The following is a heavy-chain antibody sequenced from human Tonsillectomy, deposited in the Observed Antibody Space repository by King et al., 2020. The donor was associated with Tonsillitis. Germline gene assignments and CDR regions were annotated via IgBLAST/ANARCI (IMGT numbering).Heavy chain of an antibody. D-gene: IGHD3-3*01. CDR2: IYTSGST. J-gene: IGHJ4*02. CDR1: GGSISSGSYY. CDR3: ARADYDFWSGYFFDY. Sequence: PLQESGPGLVKPSQTLSLTCTVSGGSISSGSYYWSWIRQPAGKGLEWIWRIYTSGSTNYNPSLKSRVTISVDTSKNQFSLKLSSVTAADTAVYYCARADYDFWSGYFFDYWGQGTLVTVSS. V-gene: IGHV4-61*02.